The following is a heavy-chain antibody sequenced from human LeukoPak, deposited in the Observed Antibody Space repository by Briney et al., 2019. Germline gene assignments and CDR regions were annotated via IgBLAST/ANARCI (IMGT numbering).Heavy chain of an antibody. D-gene: IGHD3-22*01. CDR1: GYSISSGYY. Sequence: PSETLSLTCTVSGYSISSGYYWGWIRQPPGKGLEWIGSIYHSGSTYYNPSLKSRVSISVDTSKNQFSLKLSSVTAADTTVYYCAYYDSSGSPFDYWGQGTLVTVSS. V-gene: IGHV4-38-2*02. CDR2: IYHSGST. J-gene: IGHJ4*02. CDR3: AYYDSSGSPFDY.